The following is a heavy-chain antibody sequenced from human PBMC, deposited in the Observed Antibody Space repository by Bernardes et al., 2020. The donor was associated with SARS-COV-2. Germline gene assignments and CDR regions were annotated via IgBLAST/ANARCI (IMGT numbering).Heavy chain of an antibody. J-gene: IGHJ6*02. V-gene: IGHV3-30*01. CDR3: ARDPVDTGGVLGVGYYGMDV. CDR1: GFTFRNSA. CDR2: ISYDGRNK. Sequence: VGALILSCAASGFTFRNSAMHWVRQAPGQGLEWVAVISYDGRNKYYADSVKGRFTISRDNSKNTLYLQMHSLRPEDTAVYYCARDPVDTGGVLGVGYYGMDVWGQGTTVTVSS. D-gene: IGHD3-16*01.